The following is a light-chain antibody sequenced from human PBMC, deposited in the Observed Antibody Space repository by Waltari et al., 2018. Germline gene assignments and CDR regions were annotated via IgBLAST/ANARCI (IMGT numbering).Light chain of an antibody. CDR1: QGISRY. CDR2: AAS. J-gene: IGKJ3*01. CDR3: QQFDGYPFT. Sequence: DIQLTQSPSLLSASVGDRVTMACRASQGISRYLAWYQQKPGKAPKLLIYAASTLQSGVPSRSSGSGSGTEFSLTISSLQPEDFATYYCQQFDGYPFTFGPGTKVDIK. V-gene: IGKV1-9*01.